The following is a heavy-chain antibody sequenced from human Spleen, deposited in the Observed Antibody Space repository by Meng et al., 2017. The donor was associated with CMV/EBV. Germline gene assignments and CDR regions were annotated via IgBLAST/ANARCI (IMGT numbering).Heavy chain of an antibody. CDR2: ISYDGTNK. V-gene: IGHV3-30*12. J-gene: IGHJ6*02. CDR1: GFTFSTYG. CDR3: SFSYIAVGYGMDV. Sequence: GGSLRLSCVASGFTFSTYGMHWVRQAPGKGLEWVAVISYDGTNKYYADSVKGRFTISRDNSKNTLYLQMNSLRAEDTALYYCSFSYIAVGYGMDVWGQGTTVTVSS. D-gene: IGHD2-21*01.